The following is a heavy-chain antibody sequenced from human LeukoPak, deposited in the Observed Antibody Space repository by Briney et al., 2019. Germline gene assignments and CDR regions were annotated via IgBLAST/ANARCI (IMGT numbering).Heavy chain of an antibody. CDR3: ASIQGDYSNYEYYFDY. CDR1: GGSISSYY. D-gene: IGHD4-11*01. CDR2: IYYSGST. V-gene: IGHV4-59*01. J-gene: IGHJ4*02. Sequence: PSETLSLTCTVSGGSISSYYWSWIRQPPGKGLEWIGYIYYSGSTNYNPSLKSRVTISVDTSKNQFSLKLSSVTAADTAVYYCASIQGDYSNYEYYFDYWGQGTLVTVSS.